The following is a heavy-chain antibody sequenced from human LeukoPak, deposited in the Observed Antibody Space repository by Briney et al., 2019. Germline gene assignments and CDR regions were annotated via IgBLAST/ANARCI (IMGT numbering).Heavy chain of an antibody. D-gene: IGHD3-10*01. CDR3: ARDSGMVRGVIDPSNFDY. Sequence: GGSLRLSCAASGFTFSDYYMSWIRQAPGKGREWVSYISSSGSTIYYADSVKGRFTISRDNAKNSLYLQMNSLRAEDTAVYYCARDSGMVRGVIDPSNFDYWGQGTLVTVSS. J-gene: IGHJ4*02. CDR1: GFTFSDYY. CDR2: ISSSGSTI. V-gene: IGHV3-11*04.